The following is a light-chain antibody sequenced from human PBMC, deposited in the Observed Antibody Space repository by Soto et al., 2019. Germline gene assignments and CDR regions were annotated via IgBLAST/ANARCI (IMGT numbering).Light chain of an antibody. J-gene: IGLJ1*01. CDR3: CSYTSSSTPWV. V-gene: IGLV2-14*03. Sequence: QSVLTQPASWSVSPGQSITISCTGTSSDVGGYNYVSWYQQHPGKAPKLMIYDVSDRPSGVSNRFSASKSGNTASLTISGLQAEDEADYYCCSYTSSSTPWVFGTGTKVTVL. CDR2: DVS. CDR1: SSDVGGYNY.